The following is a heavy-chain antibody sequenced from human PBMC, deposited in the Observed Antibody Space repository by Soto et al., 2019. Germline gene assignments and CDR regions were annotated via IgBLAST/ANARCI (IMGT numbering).Heavy chain of an antibody. CDR2: ISAYNGNT. CDR1: GCTFTSYG. Sequence: ASVKVSCKASGCTFTSYGISWVRQAPGQGLEWMGWISAYNGNTNYAQKLQGRVTMPTDTSTSTAYMELRSLRSDDTAVYYCASLGSYYYYYMDVWGKGTTVTVSS. J-gene: IGHJ6*03. CDR3: ASLGSYYYYYMDV. V-gene: IGHV1-18*01.